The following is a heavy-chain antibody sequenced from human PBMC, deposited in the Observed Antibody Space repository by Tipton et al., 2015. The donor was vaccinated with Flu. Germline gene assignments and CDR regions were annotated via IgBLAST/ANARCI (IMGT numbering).Heavy chain of an antibody. V-gene: IGHV3-30-3*02. CDR3: VRRVQSISWSTSGWYFDV. Sequence: SLRLSCAASGFIFSDYSMHWVRQAPGKGLELVAVISHDGRDKFYADSVKGRFTISRDKSKRTVDVQMDSLRSDDTGVYDCVRRVQSISWSTSGWYFDVWGRGSLVTVSS. CDR1: GFIFSDYS. J-gene: IGHJ2*01. D-gene: IGHD6-13*01. CDR2: ISHDGRDK.